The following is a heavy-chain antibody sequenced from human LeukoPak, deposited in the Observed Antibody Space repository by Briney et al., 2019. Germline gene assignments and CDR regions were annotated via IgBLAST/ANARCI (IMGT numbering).Heavy chain of an antibody. CDR1: GGSISTSTYS. V-gene: IGHV4-39*01. J-gene: IGHJ4*02. D-gene: IGHD1-26*01. CDR3: ARLESYSGSYTRYYFAL. CDR2: LYYSGST. Sequence: SETLSLTCTVSGGSISTSTYSWGWIRQPPGKGLEWIGSLYYSGSTYYNPSLKSRVTISVDTSKNQFSLKLSSVTAADTAVYYCARLESYSGSYTRYYFALWGQGTLVTVSS.